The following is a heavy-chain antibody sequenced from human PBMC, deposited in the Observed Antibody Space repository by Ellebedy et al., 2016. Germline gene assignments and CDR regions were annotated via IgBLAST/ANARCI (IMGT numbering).Heavy chain of an antibody. Sequence: GGSLRLSCKDFGDTFSTYWIAWVRQMPGKGLEWMGIIFPHDSDVRYSPSFQGQVTISADKSSRVAYLQWSSLKASDTAMYYCTRRLDREGGFDPWGQGTLVTVSS. CDR1: GDTFSTYW. D-gene: IGHD2-2*03. V-gene: IGHV5-51*01. CDR2: IFPHDSDV. CDR3: TRRLDREGGFDP. J-gene: IGHJ5*02.